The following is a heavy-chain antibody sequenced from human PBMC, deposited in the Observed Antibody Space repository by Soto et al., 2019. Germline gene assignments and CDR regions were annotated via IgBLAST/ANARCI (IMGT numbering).Heavy chain of an antibody. V-gene: IGHV4-59*01. Sequence: SEALSLPCAGSGCSISSYYWSWIRQPPGKGLEWIGYIYYSGSTNYNPSLKSRVTISVDTSKNQFSLKLSSVTAADTAVYYCARGTTMVRGVIPVYYYGMDVWGQGTTVTVSS. CDR2: IYYSGST. D-gene: IGHD3-10*01. J-gene: IGHJ6*02. CDR3: ARGTTMVRGVIPVYYYGMDV. CDR1: GCSISSYY.